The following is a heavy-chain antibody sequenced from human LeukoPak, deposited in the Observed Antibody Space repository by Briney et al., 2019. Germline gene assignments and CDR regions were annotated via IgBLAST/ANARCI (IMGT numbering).Heavy chain of an antibody. D-gene: IGHD5-24*01. CDR3: ARIWRRQGYWYFDR. V-gene: IGHV1-2*06. CDR1: GYTFTDYY. CDR2: FNPNNGDT. Sequence: ASVKVSCKASGYTFTDYYIHWVRQAPGQGLEWMGRFNPNNGDTDSAQKFQGRVTMTRDTSISTAYVDLTRLTSDDTAVYYCARIWRRQGYWYFDRWGRGTLVTVSS. J-gene: IGHJ2*01.